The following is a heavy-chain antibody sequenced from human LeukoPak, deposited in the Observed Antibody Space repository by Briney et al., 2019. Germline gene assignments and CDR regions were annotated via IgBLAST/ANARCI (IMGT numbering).Heavy chain of an antibody. CDR1: GFTFTSYW. Sequence: GGSLRLSCAASGFTFTSYWLSWVRQAPGKGLEWVANIRQDGREKSYADSVKGRFTISRDNAKTSVYLQMNSLRVEDTAVYYCAREGVGGFDSWGQGTLVTVSS. J-gene: IGHJ5*01. CDR3: AREGVGGFDS. D-gene: IGHD3-10*01. CDR2: IRQDGREK. V-gene: IGHV3-7*01.